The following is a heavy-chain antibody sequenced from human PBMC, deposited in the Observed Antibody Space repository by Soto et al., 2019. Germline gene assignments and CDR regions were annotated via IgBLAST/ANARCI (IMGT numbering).Heavy chain of an antibody. J-gene: IGHJ4*02. Sequence: EVQLLESGGGLVQPGGSLRLSCAASGFTFSSYAMSWVRQAPGKGLEWVSAISGSGGSTYYADSVMGRFTISRDNSMNTLYLQMNSLRAKDSAVYYCAKDQVPGIYDFWSGYYKYWGQGTLVTVSS. D-gene: IGHD3-3*01. CDR2: ISGSGGST. CDR3: AKDQVPGIYDFWSGYYKY. CDR1: GFTFSSYA. V-gene: IGHV3-23*01.